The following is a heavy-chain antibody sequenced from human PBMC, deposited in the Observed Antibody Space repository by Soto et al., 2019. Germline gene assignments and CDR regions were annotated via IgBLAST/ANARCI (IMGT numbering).Heavy chain of an antibody. V-gene: IGHV4-39*01. CDR3: SRPSNGRPGDF. CDR1: GGSITDSTYH. J-gene: IGHJ4*02. Sequence: PSETLSLTCTVSGGSITDSTYHWGWSRQPPGKGLEWIGSIYYTGNTYYNPSLKSRVTISMDTSKNQFSLTLNSVTAADTAMYYCSRPSNGRPGDFWGQGTLLTVSS. D-gene: IGHD2-8*01. CDR2: IYYTGNT.